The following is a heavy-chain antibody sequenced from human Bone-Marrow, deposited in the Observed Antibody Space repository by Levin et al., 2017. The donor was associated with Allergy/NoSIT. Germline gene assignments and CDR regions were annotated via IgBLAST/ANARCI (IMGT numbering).Heavy chain of an antibody. CDR1: GFTFSGYG. D-gene: IGHD1-26*01. Sequence: LSLTCAASGFTFSGYGMHWVRQAPGKGLEWVAVISYDGSKKYYADSVKGRFTISRDNSKNTLYLQMNSLRAEDTAVYYCAKEREPGATYFGYWGQGTLVTVSS. CDR3: AKEREPGATYFGY. J-gene: IGHJ4*02. CDR2: ISYDGSKK. V-gene: IGHV3-30*18.